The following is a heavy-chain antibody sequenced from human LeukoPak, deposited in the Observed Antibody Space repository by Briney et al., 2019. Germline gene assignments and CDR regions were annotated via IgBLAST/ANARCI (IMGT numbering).Heavy chain of an antibody. Sequence: SETLSLTCAVYGGSFSGYYWSWIRQPPGKGLEWIGSFYHSGSTYYNPSLKSRITISVDTSKNQFSLKLSSVTAADTAVYYCTRRPYCSGGSCYGTGAWFDPWGQGTLVTVSS. CDR3: TRRPYCSGGSCYGTGAWFDP. CDR2: FYHSGST. V-gene: IGHV4-34*03. D-gene: IGHD2-15*01. CDR1: GGSFSGYY. J-gene: IGHJ5*02.